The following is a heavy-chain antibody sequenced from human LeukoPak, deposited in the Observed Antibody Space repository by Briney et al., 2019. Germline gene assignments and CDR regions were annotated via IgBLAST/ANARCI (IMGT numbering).Heavy chain of an antibody. D-gene: IGHD6-13*01. J-gene: IGHJ2*01. Sequence: SETLSLTCTVSGGSISSSSYYWAWIRQPPGKGLEWIATIFYTGSTYYTPSLKSRLTISIDTSKSHFSLILSSVTAADTAVYYCARASYTNNWYDWYFDLWGRGTLVTVSS. CDR3: ARASYTNNWYDWYFDL. CDR1: GGSISSSSYY. V-gene: IGHV4-39*07. CDR2: IFYTGST.